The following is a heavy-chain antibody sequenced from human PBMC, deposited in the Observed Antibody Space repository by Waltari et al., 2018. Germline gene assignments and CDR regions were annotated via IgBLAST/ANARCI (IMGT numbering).Heavy chain of an antibody. J-gene: IGHJ4*02. CDR1: GYTFTGYY. V-gene: IGHV1-2*02. CDR2: INPNSGGT. CDR3: AREREYSGSYYDY. Sequence: QVQLVQSGAAVKKPGASVKVSCKASGYTFTGYYMHWVRRAPGKGLGWMGWINPNSGGTNDAQKFQGRVTMTRDTSISTAYMELSRLRSDDTAVYYCAREREYSGSYYDYWGQGTLVTVSS. D-gene: IGHD1-26*01.